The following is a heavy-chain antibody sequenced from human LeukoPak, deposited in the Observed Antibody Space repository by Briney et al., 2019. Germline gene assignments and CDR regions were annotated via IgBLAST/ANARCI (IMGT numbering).Heavy chain of an antibody. CDR3: ARIAARPY. CDR1: GYTFTGYY. D-gene: IGHD6-6*01. J-gene: IGHJ4*02. CDR2: ISAYNGNT. Sequence: EASVKVSCKASGYTFTGYYMHWVRQAPGQGLEWMGWISAYNGNTNYAQKLQGRVTMTTDTSTSTAYMELRSLRSDDTAVYYCARIAARPYWGQGTLVTVSS. V-gene: IGHV1-18*04.